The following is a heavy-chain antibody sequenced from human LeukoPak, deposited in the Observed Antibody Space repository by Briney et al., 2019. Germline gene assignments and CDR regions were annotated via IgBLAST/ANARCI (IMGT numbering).Heavy chain of an antibody. CDR3: ARGQLWSYKDY. V-gene: IGHV1-46*01. CDR2: INPSGGST. Sequence: ASVKVSCKASGYTFTSYYMHWVRQAPGQGLEWMGIINPSGGSTSYAQKFQGRVTITADESTSTAYMELSSLRSEDTAVYYCARGQLWSYKDYWGQGTLVTVSS. J-gene: IGHJ4*02. D-gene: IGHD5-18*01. CDR1: GYTFTSYY.